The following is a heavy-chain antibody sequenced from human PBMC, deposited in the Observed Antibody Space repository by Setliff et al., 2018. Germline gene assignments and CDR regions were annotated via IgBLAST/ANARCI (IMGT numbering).Heavy chain of an antibody. CDR1: GYTFTSYY. Sequence: GASVKVSCKASGYTFTSYYMHWVRQAPGQGLEWMGIINPSGGFTSYAQKFQDRVTMTRDTSISTAYMELGRLRSDDTAVYFCARDGGGDSDAFDIWGQGTTVTVSS. J-gene: IGHJ3*02. V-gene: IGHV1-46*01. D-gene: IGHD3-16*01. CDR2: INPSGGFT. CDR3: ARDGGGDSDAFDI.